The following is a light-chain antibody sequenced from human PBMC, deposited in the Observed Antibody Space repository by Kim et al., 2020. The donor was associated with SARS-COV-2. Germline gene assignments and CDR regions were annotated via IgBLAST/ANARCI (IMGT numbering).Light chain of an antibody. CDR2: WAS. CDR1: QSVLYSPNQKNY. Sequence: ATINCKSSQSVLYSPNQKNYLAWYQQKPGQPPKLLNSWASTRESGVPDRFSGSGSATDFTLTISSLQTEDVAVYYCQQCLSLPYSFGQGTNVDIK. CDR3: QQCLSLPYS. J-gene: IGKJ2*01. V-gene: IGKV4-1*01.